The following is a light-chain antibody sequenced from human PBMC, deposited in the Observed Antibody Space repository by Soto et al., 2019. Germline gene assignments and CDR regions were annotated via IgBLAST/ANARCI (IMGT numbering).Light chain of an antibody. J-gene: IGKJ3*01. CDR2: DAS. Sequence: DIVLSSPPETPTLSRRARATLTCSASQSVSSYLSGYQQKPGQAPRRLIFDASNRTTSIPARCIGSRSGTNFTLTIISLEPEDYAVDYCQQQSNRPPFTFGPGTKVDIK. CDR1: QSVSSY. V-gene: IGKV3-11*01. CDR3: QQQSNRPPFT.